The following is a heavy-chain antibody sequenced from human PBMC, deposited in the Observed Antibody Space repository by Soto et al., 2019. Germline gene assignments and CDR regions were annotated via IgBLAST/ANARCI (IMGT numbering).Heavy chain of an antibody. D-gene: IGHD3-9*01. J-gene: IGHJ4*02. Sequence: SGPTLVNPTQTLTLTCTLSGFSISTTNVGVGWVRQPPGKALEWLALIYWDDDKRYSSSLKSRLAITKDTSKNQVVLTMTNMDPVDTATYYCVHRRYFNALTGYSHWGKGTLVTVST. CDR1: GFSISTTNVG. CDR3: VHRRYFNALTGYSH. CDR2: IYWDDDK. V-gene: IGHV2-5*02.